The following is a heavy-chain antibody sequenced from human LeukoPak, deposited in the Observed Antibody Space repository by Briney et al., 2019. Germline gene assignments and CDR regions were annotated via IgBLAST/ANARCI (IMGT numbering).Heavy chain of an antibody. V-gene: IGHV1-18*01. CDR2: ISAYNGNT. CDR1: GYTFTSYG. J-gene: IGHJ6*03. D-gene: IGHD2-2*02. CDR3: AREFNPYCSSTSCYIPNYYMDF. Sequence: ASVKVSCKASGYTFTSYGISWVRQAPGQGLVWMGWISAYNGNTNYAQKLQGRVTMTTDTSTSTAYMELRSLRSDDTAVYYCAREFNPYCSSTSCYIPNYYMDFWGKGTTVTVSS.